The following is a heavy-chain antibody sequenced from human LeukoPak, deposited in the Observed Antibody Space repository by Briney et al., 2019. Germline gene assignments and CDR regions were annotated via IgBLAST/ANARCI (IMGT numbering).Heavy chain of an antibody. Sequence: PSETLSLTCAVYGGSFSGYYWSWIRQPPGKGLEWIGEINHSGSTNYNPSLKSRVTIPVVTSKNQFSLKLSSVTTADTAVYYCARGGYYYMDVWGKGTTVTVSS. CDR1: GGSFSGYY. CDR3: ARGGYYYMDV. J-gene: IGHJ6*03. CDR2: INHSGST. V-gene: IGHV4-34*01.